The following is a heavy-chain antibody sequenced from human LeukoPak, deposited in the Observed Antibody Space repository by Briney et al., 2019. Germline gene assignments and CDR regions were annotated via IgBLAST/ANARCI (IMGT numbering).Heavy chain of an antibody. CDR2: ISYDGSNK. Sequence: GRSLRLSCAASGFTFSSYGMHWVRQAPGKGLEWVAVISYDGSNKHYADSVKGRFTISRDNSKNTLYLQMNSLRAEDTAVYYCAKIYGDYVMAYYYGMDVWGKGTTVTVSS. CDR1: GFTFSSYG. J-gene: IGHJ6*04. V-gene: IGHV3-30*18. D-gene: IGHD4-17*01. CDR3: AKIYGDYVMAYYYGMDV.